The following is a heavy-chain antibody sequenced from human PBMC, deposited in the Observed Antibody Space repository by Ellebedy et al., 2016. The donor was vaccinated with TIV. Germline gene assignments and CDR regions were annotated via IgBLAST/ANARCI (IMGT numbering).Heavy chain of an antibody. V-gene: IGHV3-48*02. CDR2: ISSSSTI. J-gene: IGHJ6*02. Sequence: GESLKISCAASGFTFSSYSMNWVRQAPGKGLEWVSYISSSSTIYYADSVKGRFTISRDNAKNSLYLQMNSLRDEDTAVYYCARVGRANYYYYYGMDVWGQGTTVTVSS. CDR3: ARVGRANYYYYYGMDV. D-gene: IGHD3-10*01. CDR1: GFTFSSYS.